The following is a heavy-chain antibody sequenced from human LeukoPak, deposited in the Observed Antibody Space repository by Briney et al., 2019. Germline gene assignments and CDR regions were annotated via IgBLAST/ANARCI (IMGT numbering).Heavy chain of an antibody. Sequence: SETLSLTCTVSDDSISSYYWSWIRQPPGKGLEWIGYIYYSGSTNYNPSLKSRVSISVDTSKNQFSLKLSSVTAADTAVYYCARGRYYFDYWGQGTLVTVSS. V-gene: IGHV4-59*01. CDR2: IYYSGST. CDR3: ARGRYYFDY. J-gene: IGHJ4*02. CDR1: DDSISSYY.